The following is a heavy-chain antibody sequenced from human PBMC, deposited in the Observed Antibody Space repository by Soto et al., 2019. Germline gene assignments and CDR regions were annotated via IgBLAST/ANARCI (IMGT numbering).Heavy chain of an antibody. CDR2: ISSSSSYI. CDR3: ARDVDSGSWYFDL. J-gene: IGHJ2*01. Sequence: VQLVESGGGLVKPGGSLRLSCAASGFTFSSYSMNWVRQAPGKGLEWVSSISSSSSYIYYADSVKGRFTISRDNAKNSLYLQMNSLRAEDTAVYYCARDVDSGSWYFDLWGRGTLVTVSS. CDR1: GFTFSSYS. V-gene: IGHV3-21*01. D-gene: IGHD1-26*01.